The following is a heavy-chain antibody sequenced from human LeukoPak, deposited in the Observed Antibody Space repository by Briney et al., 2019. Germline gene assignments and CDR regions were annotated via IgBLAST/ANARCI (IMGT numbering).Heavy chain of an antibody. CDR2: ISGGGGST. CDR1: GFTYNSYT. Sequence: PGGSLRLSCLASGFTYNSYTINWVRQAPGKGLEWVSVISGGGGSTDYADSVKGRFTVSRDNSKNTLYLQMDSLTVEDTAVYYCAKSYDISRFYPNWGQGTLVTVSS. CDR3: AKSYDISRFYPN. D-gene: IGHD3-22*01. J-gene: IGHJ4*02. V-gene: IGHV3-23*01.